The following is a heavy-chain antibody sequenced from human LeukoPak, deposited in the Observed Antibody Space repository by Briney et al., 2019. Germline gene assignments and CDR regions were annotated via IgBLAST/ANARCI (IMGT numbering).Heavy chain of an antibody. J-gene: IGHJ3*02. Sequence: ASVKVSCKASGGTFSSYAISWVRQAPGQGLEWMGGIIPIFGTANYAQKFQGRVTITADKSTSTAYMELSSLRSEDTAVYYCARKDPMTTVTLAAFGIWGQGTMVTVSS. CDR1: GGTFSSYA. CDR3: ARKDPMTTVTLAAFGI. D-gene: IGHD4-11*01. CDR2: IIPIFGTA. V-gene: IGHV1-69*06.